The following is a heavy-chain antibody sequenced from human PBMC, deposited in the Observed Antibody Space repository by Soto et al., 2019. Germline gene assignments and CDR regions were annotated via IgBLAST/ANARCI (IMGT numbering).Heavy chain of an antibody. CDR3: ARPPGPGCLNAGCYPLGY. J-gene: IGHJ4*02. CDR2: INPSGGST. Sequence: QVQLVQSGAEVKKPGASVKVSCKASGYTFNDYYLHWVRQPPGQGLEWMGMINPSGGSTSYAQKLQGRVTMTRDTSTNTVHKEVSSVKSEDTAVYYCARPPGPGCLNAGCYPLGYWGQGNLVPVSS. V-gene: IGHV1-46*02. CDR1: GYTFNDYY. D-gene: IGHD2-8*01.